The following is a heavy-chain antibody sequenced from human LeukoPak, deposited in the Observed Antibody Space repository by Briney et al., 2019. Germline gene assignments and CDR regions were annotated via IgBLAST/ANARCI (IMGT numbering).Heavy chain of an antibody. J-gene: IGHJ4*02. CDR2: IVVGSGNT. CDR3: AADLRFGELALDY. V-gene: IGHV1-58*02. CDR1: GFTFTGSA. D-gene: IGHD3-10*01. Sequence: SVKVSCKASGFTFTGSAMQWVRQARGQRLEWIGWIVVGSGNTNYAEKFQERVTITRDMSTSTAYMELSSLRSEDTAVYCCAADLRFGELALDYWGQGTLVTVSS.